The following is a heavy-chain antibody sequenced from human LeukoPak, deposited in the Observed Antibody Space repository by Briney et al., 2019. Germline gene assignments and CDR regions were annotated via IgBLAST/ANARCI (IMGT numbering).Heavy chain of an antibody. CDR3: ARDGDYGTGSYYRGFFDY. CDR1: GYTFTGYH. Sequence: ASVKVSCKASGYTFTGYHMHWVRQAPGQGLEWMGWINPNTGDTNYAQKFQGRVTMTRDTSISAAYMELSWLRSDDTAVYYCARDGDYGTGSYYRGFFDYWGQGTLVTVSS. D-gene: IGHD3-10*01. J-gene: IGHJ4*02. V-gene: IGHV1-2*02. CDR2: INPNTGDT.